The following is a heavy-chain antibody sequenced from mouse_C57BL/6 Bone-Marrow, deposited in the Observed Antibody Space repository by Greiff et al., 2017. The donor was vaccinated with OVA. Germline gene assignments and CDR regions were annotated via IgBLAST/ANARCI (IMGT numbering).Heavy chain of an antibody. CDR2: INPSSGYT. CDR3: ARGWLRHAMDY. CDR1: GYTFTSYW. D-gene: IGHD2-2*01. Sequence: VQLQQSGAELAKPGASVKLSCKASGYTFTSYWMHWVKQRPGQGLEWIGYINPSSGYTKYNPKLKDKATLTADKSSSTAYMQLSSLTYEDSAVYYCARGWLRHAMDYWGQGTSVTVSS. J-gene: IGHJ4*01. V-gene: IGHV1-7*01.